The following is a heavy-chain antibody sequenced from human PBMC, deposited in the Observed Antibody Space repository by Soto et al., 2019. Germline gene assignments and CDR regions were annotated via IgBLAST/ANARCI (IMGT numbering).Heavy chain of an antibody. D-gene: IGHD2-2*01. CDR1: GFTFSTYP. V-gene: IGHV3-21*01. J-gene: IGHJ3*02. CDR3: ARDRYCSSTSCYAFDI. Sequence: GGSLRLSCAASGFTFSTYPMHWVRQAPGKGLEWVSAISSNSSYIYYADSVKGRFTISRDNAKNSLYLQMNSLRAEDTAVYYCARDRYCSSTSCYAFDIWGQGTMVTVSS. CDR2: ISSNSSYI.